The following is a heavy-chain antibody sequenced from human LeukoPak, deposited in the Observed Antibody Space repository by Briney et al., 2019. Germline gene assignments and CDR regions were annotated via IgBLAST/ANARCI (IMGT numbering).Heavy chain of an antibody. Sequence: QSGGSLRLSCAASGFTFSSYSMNWVSQAPGKGLEWVSYISSSSSTIYYADSVKGRFTISRDNSKNTLYLQMNSLRAEDTAVYYCAKDIVVVIADDAFDIWGQGTMVTVSS. CDR1: GFTFSSYS. CDR2: ISSSSSTI. J-gene: IGHJ3*02. D-gene: IGHD2-21*01. V-gene: IGHV3-48*01. CDR3: AKDIVVVIADDAFDI.